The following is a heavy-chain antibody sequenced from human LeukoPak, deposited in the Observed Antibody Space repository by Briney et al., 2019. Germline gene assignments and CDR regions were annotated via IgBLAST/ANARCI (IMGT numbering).Heavy chain of an antibody. Sequence: PSETLSLTCAVYGGSFNGYYWSWLRQPPGKGLEWIGGINNSGRTNYHPSLKSRVTISVATSKTQCPLKLTTVTAADTAVYYCARDVMYYSHSGIVGGASDGDYYHYMDVWDKGTTVTVSS. V-gene: IGHV4-34*01. J-gene: IGHJ6*03. D-gene: IGHD3-10*01. CDR2: INNSGRT. CDR3: ARDVMYYSHSGIVGGASDGDYYHYMDV. CDR1: GGSFNGYY.